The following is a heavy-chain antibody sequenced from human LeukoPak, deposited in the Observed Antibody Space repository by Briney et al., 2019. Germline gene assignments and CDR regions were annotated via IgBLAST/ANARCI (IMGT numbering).Heavy chain of an antibody. D-gene: IGHD4-17*01. V-gene: IGHV3-21*06. Sequence: PGGSQTLSCAAAGFTFTRDNMHWVRQAPGKGLEWVSAISTTSHYIYYADSVKGRFTISRDNAKNSLYLQMSSLRAEDTAVYYCAKDTPYGDYFDYWGQGTLVTVSS. CDR1: GFTFTRDN. J-gene: IGHJ4*02. CDR3: AKDTPYGDYFDY. CDR2: ISTTSHYI.